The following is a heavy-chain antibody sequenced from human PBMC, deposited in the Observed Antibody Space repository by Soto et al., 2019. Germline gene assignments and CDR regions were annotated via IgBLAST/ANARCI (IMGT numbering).Heavy chain of an antibody. J-gene: IGHJ4*02. Sequence: QLQLQESGPGLVKPSETLSLTCTVSGGSISSSSYYWGWIRQPPGKGLEWIGSIYYSGSTYYNPSLKSRVTISVDTSKNQFSLKLSSVTAADTAVYYCKGMDWTTVTPVDWGQGTLVTVSS. CDR1: GGSISSSSYY. CDR2: IYYSGST. V-gene: IGHV4-39*01. CDR3: KGMDWTTVTPVD. D-gene: IGHD4-17*01.